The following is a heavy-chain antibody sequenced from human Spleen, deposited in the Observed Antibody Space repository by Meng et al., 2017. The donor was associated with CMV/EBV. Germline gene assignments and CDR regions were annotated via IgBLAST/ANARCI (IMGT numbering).Heavy chain of an antibody. D-gene: IGHD4-17*01. CDR3: ARLTVHKEGWFDP. CDR2: INHSGST. Sequence: GSLRLSCAVYGGSFSGYYWSWIRQPPGKGLEWIGEINHSGSTNYNPSLKSRVTISVDTSKNQFSLKLSSVTAADTAVYFCARLTVHKEGWFDPWGHGTLVTVSS. V-gene: IGHV4-34*01. J-gene: IGHJ5*02. CDR1: GGSFSGYY.